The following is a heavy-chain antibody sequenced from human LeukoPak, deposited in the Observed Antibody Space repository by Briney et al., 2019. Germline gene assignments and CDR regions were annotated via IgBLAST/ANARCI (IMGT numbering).Heavy chain of an antibody. J-gene: IGHJ6*03. CDR1: GFTFSSYA. CDR3: ARDRGNQRGYYYYYMDV. Sequence: GRSLRLSCAASGFTFSSYAMHWVRQAPGKGLEWVAVISYDGSNKYYADSVKGRFTISRDNSKNTLYLQMNSLRAEDTAVHYCARDRGNQRGYYYYYMDVWGKGTTVTVSS. D-gene: IGHD1-14*01. V-gene: IGHV3-30*04. CDR2: ISYDGSNK.